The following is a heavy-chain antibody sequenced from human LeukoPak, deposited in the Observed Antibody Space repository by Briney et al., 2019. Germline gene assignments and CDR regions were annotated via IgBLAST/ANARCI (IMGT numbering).Heavy chain of an antibody. CDR2: IYLSGST. D-gene: IGHD3-3*01. CDR1: GGSISSTSYY. Sequence: SEALSLTCTVSGGSISSTSYYWGWIRQPPGKGLEWIASIYLSGSTNCIPSLKSRVTISVDTSKNQFSLKLSSVTAADTAVYYCASKLYDGARTFDYWGQGTLVTVSS. J-gene: IGHJ4*02. V-gene: IGHV4-39*07. CDR3: ASKLYDGARTFDY.